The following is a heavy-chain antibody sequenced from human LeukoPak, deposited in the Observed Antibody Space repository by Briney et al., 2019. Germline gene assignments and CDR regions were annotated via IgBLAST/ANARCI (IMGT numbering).Heavy chain of an antibody. CDR3: ARLSGGWYGGFDY. J-gene: IGHJ4*02. CDR2: IYYSGST. Sequence: SETLSLTCTVSGGSISSSSYYWGWIRQHPGKGLEWIGYIYYSGSTYYNPSLKSRVTISVDTSKNQFSLKLSSVTAADTAVYYCARLSGGWYGGFDYWGQGTLVTVSS. CDR1: GGSISSSSYY. V-gene: IGHV4-31*03. D-gene: IGHD6-19*01.